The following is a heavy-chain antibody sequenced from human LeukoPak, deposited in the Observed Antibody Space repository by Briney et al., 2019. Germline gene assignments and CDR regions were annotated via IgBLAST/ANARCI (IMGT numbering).Heavy chain of an antibody. CDR1: GFAFNSYT. D-gene: IGHD1-26*01. V-gene: IGHV3-21*01. J-gene: IGHJ6*03. CDR3: ARVALGATTENYYYYYMDV. CDR2: ITSRGTHI. Sequence: GGSLRLSCAASGFAFNSYTIKWVRQAPGKGLEWVSAITSRGTHIYTADSFKRRFTISRDNAKNSAYLQMSSLRAEDTAVYYCARVALGATTENYYYYYMDVWGKGTTVTVSS.